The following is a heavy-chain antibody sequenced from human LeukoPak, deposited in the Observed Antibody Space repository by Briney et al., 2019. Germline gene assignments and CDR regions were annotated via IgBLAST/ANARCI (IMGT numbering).Heavy chain of an antibody. CDR2: IYHSGST. V-gene: IGHV4-38-2*02. Sequence: PSETLSLTCTVSGYSISSGYYWGWIRQPPGKGLEWIGSIYHSGSTYYNPSLKSRVTMSVDTSKNQFSLKLSSVTAADTAVYYCASYDYGDYFDYWGQGTLVTVSS. CDR1: GYSISSGYY. D-gene: IGHD4-17*01. J-gene: IGHJ4*02. CDR3: ASYDYGDYFDY.